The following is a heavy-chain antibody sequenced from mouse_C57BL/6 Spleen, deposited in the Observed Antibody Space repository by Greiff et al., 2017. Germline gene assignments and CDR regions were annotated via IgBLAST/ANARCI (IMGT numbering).Heavy chain of an antibody. V-gene: IGHV1-69*01. D-gene: IGHD1-1*01. Sequence: VQLQQPGAELVMPGASVKLSCKASGYTFTSYWMHWVKQRPGQGLEWIGEIDPSDSYPNYNQKFKGKSTLTVDKSSSTAYMQLSSLTSEDSAVYYCARGRYGSSSYAMDYWGQGTSVTVSS. CDR3: ARGRYGSSSYAMDY. CDR1: GYTFTSYW. CDR2: IDPSDSYP. J-gene: IGHJ4*01.